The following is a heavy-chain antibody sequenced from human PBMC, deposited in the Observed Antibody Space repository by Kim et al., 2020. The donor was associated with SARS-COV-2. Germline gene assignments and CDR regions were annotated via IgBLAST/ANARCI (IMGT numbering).Heavy chain of an antibody. D-gene: IGHD4-4*01. J-gene: IGHJ6*02. V-gene: IGHV4-34*01. Sequence: KSRVTISVDTSKNQFSLKLSSVTAADTAVYYCARDRRGTVTYYYYYGMDVWGQGTTVTVSS. CDR3: ARDRRGTVTYYYYYGMDV.